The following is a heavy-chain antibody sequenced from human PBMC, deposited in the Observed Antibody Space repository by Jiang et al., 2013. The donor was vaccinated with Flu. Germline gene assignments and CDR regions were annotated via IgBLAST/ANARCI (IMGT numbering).Heavy chain of an antibody. CDR3: ARETSGYSSSRGWVDY. CDR1: GGSISSYY. D-gene: IGHD6-13*01. CDR2: IYTSGST. V-gene: IGHV4-4*07. Sequence: ALLKPSETLSLTCTVSGGSISSYYWSWIRQPAGKGLEWIGRIYTSGSTNYNPSLKSRVTMSVDTSKNQFSLKLSSVTAADTAVYYCARETSGYSSSRGWVDYWGQGTLVTVSS. J-gene: IGHJ4*02.